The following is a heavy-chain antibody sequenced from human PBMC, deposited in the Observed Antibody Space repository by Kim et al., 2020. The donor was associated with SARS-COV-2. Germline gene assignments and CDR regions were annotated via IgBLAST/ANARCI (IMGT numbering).Heavy chain of an antibody. CDR3: ARGPNYSPFDY. Sequence: DAADFRCQCTISRDNDKNSLFLQMNSLRAEDTAVYYCARGPNYSPFDYWGQGTLVTVSS. D-gene: IGHD4-4*01. V-gene: IGHV3-48*03. J-gene: IGHJ4*02.